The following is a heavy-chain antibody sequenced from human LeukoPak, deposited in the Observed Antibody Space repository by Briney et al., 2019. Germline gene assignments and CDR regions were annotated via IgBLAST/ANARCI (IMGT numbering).Heavy chain of an antibody. V-gene: IGHV3-48*01. D-gene: IGHD5-24*01. Sequence: GGSLRLSCTTSGFSFTSYAMNWVRQAPGKGLEWLSYISGPGTTTKYADSVKGRFTISRDNDKNSLYLQMNSLLAEDTAVYFCASQMAATSHWGQGILVTVSS. CDR3: ASQMAATSH. CDR1: GFSFTSYA. J-gene: IGHJ4*02. CDR2: ISGPGTTT.